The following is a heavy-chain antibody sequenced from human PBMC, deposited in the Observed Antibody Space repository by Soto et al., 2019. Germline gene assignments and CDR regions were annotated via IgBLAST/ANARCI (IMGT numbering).Heavy chain of an antibody. CDR3: ARGPDYAGYFDY. J-gene: IGHJ4*02. D-gene: IGHD4-17*01. CDR1: SGSISSTIYS. CDR2: IFYSGST. Sequence: PSETLSLTCTVSSGSISSTIYSWDWIRQPPGKGLEWIGSIFYSGSTYYNPSLKSRVTISVDTSKNQFSLTLTSVTAADTAVYYCARGPDYAGYFDYWGQGALVTVSS. V-gene: IGHV4-39*01.